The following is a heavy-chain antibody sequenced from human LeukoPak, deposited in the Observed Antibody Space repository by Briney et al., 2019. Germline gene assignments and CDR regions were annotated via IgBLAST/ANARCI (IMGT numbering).Heavy chain of an antibody. CDR3: AKTSLYYYGSGNWFDP. D-gene: IGHD3-10*01. Sequence: PGGSLRLSCAASGFTFSSYSTNWVRQAPGKGLEWVSSISSSSSYIYYADSVKGRFTISRDNAKNSLYLQMNSLRAEDTAVYYCAKTSLYYYGSGNWFDPWGQGTLVTVSS. J-gene: IGHJ5*02. CDR2: ISSSSSYI. CDR1: GFTFSSYS. V-gene: IGHV3-21*04.